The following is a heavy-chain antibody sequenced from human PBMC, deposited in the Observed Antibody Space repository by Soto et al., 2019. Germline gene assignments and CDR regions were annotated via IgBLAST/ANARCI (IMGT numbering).Heavy chain of an antibody. V-gene: IGHV4-59*08. CDR3: ARLDSTDFVLDY. CDR2: IYYSGST. CDR1: GGSISSYY. D-gene: IGHD4-17*01. Sequence: SETLSLTCTVSGGSISSYYWSWIRQPPGKGLEWIGYIYYSGSTNYNPSLKSRVTISVDTSKNQFSLKLSSVTAADTAVYYCARLDSTDFVLDYWGQGTLVTVSS. J-gene: IGHJ4*02.